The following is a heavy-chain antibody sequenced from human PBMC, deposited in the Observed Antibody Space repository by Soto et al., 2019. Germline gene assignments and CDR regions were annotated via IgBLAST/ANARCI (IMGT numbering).Heavy chain of an antibody. D-gene: IGHD4-17*01. V-gene: IGHV4-30-4*01. CDR1: GDSFSSADYK. Sequence: QVQLQESGPGLVKPSQTLSLTCTVSGDSFSSADYKWSWIRQPPGKGLEWIGYIYYSGYTYNNPSLKSRITMSVDTSKNQFFLKLSSVTAADTAVYYCARSSDYFAFDYWGQGTLVTVS. CDR3: ARSSDYFAFDY. J-gene: IGHJ4*02. CDR2: IYYSGYT.